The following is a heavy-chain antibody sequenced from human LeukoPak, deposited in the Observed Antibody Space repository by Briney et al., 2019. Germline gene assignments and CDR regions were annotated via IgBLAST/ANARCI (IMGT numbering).Heavy chain of an antibody. V-gene: IGHV3-33*01. J-gene: IGHJ4*02. D-gene: IGHD7-27*01. CDR1: GFTFSYYG. CDR3: ARDSEGWGFDY. Sequence: GGSLRLSCAASGFTFSYYGMHWVRQAPGKGLEWVAVTWYDGSNKHNADSVKGRFTISRDNSKNTVYLQMNSLRAEDTAVYYCARDSEGWGFDYWGQGTLVTVSS. CDR2: TWYDGSNK.